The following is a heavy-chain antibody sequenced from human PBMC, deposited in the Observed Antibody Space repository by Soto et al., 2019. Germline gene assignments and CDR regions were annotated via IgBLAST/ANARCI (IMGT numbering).Heavy chain of an antibody. CDR1: GGSISSSNW. CDR2: IYHSGST. Sequence: QVQLQESGPGLVKPSGTLSLTCAVSGGSISSSNWWSWVRQPPGKGLEWIGEIYHSGSTNYNPSLKRRATLSVDRSKNQFALKLSSVTAADTAVYYCARDLGRWLPDIHKWDYGMDVWGQGTTVTVSS. CDR3: ARDLGRWLPDIHKWDYGMDV. J-gene: IGHJ6*02. V-gene: IGHV4-4*02. D-gene: IGHD5-12*01.